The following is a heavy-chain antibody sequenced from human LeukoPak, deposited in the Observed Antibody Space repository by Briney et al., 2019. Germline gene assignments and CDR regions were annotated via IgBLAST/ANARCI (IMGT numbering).Heavy chain of an antibody. Sequence: GGSLRLSCAASGFTFSSYWMSWVRQALGKGLEWVANIKQDGSEKYYVDSVKGRFTISRDNAKNSLYLQMNSLRAEDTAVYYCARVLDLRGVMAYYYYGMDVWGQGTTVTVSS. CDR2: IKQDGSEK. V-gene: IGHV3-7*01. CDR1: GFTFSSYW. D-gene: IGHD3-10*01. CDR3: ARVLDLRGVMAYYYYGMDV. J-gene: IGHJ6*02.